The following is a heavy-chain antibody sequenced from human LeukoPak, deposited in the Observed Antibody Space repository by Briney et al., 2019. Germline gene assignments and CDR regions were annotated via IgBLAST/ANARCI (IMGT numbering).Heavy chain of an antibody. CDR3: ASSYNHYYYYYGMDV. CDR1: GYTFTGYY. D-gene: IGHD1-14*01. J-gene: IGHJ6*02. V-gene: IGHV1-2*06. Sequence: ASVKVSCKASGYTFTGYYMHWVRQAPGQGLEWMGRINPNSGGTNYAQKFQGRVTMTRDTSISTAYMELSRLRSDDTAVYYCASSYNHYYYYYGMDVWGQGTTVTVSS. CDR2: INPNSGGT.